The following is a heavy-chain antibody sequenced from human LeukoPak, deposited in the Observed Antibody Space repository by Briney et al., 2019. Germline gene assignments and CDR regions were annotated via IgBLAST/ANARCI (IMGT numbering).Heavy chain of an antibody. V-gene: IGHV4-59*08. Sequence: PSETLSLTCTVPGGSISSYYWSWIRQPPGKGLEWIGYIYYSGSTNYSPSLKSRVTISVDTSKNQFSLKLSSVTAADTAVYYCARHAARVFSGPYYFDYWGQGTLVTVSS. CDR1: GGSISSYY. CDR3: ARHAARVFSGPYYFDY. CDR2: IYYSGST. J-gene: IGHJ4*02. D-gene: IGHD6-13*01.